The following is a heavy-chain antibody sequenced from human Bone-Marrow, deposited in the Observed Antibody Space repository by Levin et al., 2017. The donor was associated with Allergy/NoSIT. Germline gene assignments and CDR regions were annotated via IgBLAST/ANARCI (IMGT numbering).Heavy chain of an antibody. V-gene: IGHV3-15*01. CDR1: GFTFSNAW. J-gene: IGHJ4*02. CDR2: IKSKTDGGTT. D-gene: IGHD4-17*01. Sequence: PGGSLRLSCAASGFTFSNAWMSWVRQAPGKGLEWVGRIKSKTDGGTTDYAAPVKGRFTISRDDSKNTLYLQMNSLKTEDTAVYYCTTEVDGDYKILRDYWGQGTLVTVSS. CDR3: TTEVDGDYKILRDY.